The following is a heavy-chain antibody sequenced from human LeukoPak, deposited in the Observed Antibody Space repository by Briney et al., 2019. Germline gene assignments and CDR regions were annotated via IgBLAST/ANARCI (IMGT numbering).Heavy chain of an antibody. J-gene: IGHJ4*02. CDR2: ISTSSSYI. D-gene: IGHD2-15*01. CDR1: GFMFRDAA. CDR3: ARGYCSGGSCFYFDY. V-gene: IGHV3-21*01. Sequence: GGSLRLSCAASGFMFRDAAMTWVRQAPGKGLEWVSSISTSSSYIYYAVSVKGRFTISRDDAKNSLYLQMNSLRAEDTAVYYCARGYCSGGSCFYFDYWGQGTLVTVSS.